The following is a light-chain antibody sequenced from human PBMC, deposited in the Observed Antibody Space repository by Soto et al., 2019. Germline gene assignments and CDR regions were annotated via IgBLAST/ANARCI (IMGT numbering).Light chain of an antibody. J-gene: IGKJ1*01. V-gene: IGKV3-15*01. CDR1: QSFSSN. CDR3: QQYGSSPPT. Sequence: EIVMTQSPATLSVSPGERATLSCRASQSFSSNLAWYQQKPGQAPRLLIYGASTRATGIPARFSGSGSGTEFTLTISSLQSEDFALYYCQQYGSSPPTFGQGTKVDIK. CDR2: GAS.